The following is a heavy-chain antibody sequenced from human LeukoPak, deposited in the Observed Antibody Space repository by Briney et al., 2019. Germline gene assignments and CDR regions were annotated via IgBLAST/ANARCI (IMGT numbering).Heavy chain of an antibody. Sequence: GSSVKVSCKASGGTFSSYAISWVRQAPGQGLGWMGGIIPIFGTANYAQKFQGRVTITTDESTSTAYMELSSLRSEDTAVYYCARDRYCSSTSCSRRVFDYWGQGTLVTVSS. CDR3: ARDRYCSSTSCSRRVFDY. CDR2: IIPIFGTA. D-gene: IGHD2-2*01. V-gene: IGHV1-69*05. CDR1: GGTFSSYA. J-gene: IGHJ4*02.